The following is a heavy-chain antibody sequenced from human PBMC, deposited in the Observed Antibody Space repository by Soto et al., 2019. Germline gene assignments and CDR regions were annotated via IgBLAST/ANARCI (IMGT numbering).Heavy chain of an antibody. CDR2: IYHSGST. D-gene: IGHD3-22*01. J-gene: IGHJ4*02. CDR1: GGSISSGGYS. V-gene: IGHV4-30-2*01. Sequence: SETLSLTCAVSGGSISSGGYSWSWIRQPPGKGLEWIGYIYHSGSTYYNPSLKSRVTISVDRSKNQFSLKLSSVTAADTAVYYCARAVEGGYYSKHFDYWGQGTLVTVSS. CDR3: ARAVEGGYYSKHFDY.